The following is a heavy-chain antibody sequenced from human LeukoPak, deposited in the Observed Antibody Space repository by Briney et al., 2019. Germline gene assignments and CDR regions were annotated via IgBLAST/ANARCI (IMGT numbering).Heavy chain of an antibody. J-gene: IGHJ4*02. D-gene: IGHD3-10*01. CDR3: ARNGRVRRVVKDLFEY. CDR1: GHTFTDYD. V-gene: IGHV1-18*01. CDR2: VSPYNGNT. Sequence: ASVRVSCKTSGHTFTDYDITWVRQAPGQGLEWMGRVSPYNGNTYYSQRFQDRVTITKDTSTGTAYMDLRNLRTDDTAMYYCARNGRVRRVVKDLFEYWGQGTLVAVSS.